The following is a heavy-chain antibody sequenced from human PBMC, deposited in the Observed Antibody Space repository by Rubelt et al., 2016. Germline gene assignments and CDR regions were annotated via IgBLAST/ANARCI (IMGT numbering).Heavy chain of an antibody. Sequence: VKGRFTISRDNAKNSLYLQMNSLRAEDTAVYYCARDVGVDTYGMDVWGQETTVTVSS. CDR3: ARDVGVDTYGMDV. J-gene: IGHJ6*02. V-gene: IGHV3-11*06. D-gene: IGHD5-18*01.